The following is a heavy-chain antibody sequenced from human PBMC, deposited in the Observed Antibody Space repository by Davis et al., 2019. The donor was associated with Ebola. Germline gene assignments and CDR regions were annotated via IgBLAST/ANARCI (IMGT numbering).Heavy chain of an antibody. J-gene: IGHJ4*02. D-gene: IGHD2-15*01. Sequence: PGGSLRLSCSASGFTFSSYAMHWVRQAPGKGLESVSRISTNGETTYYAESVKGRFTISRDNSKGTLYLQMRSLRTEDTAVYYCVKDRFTVVVVHGGFDYWGQGTLVTVSS. V-gene: IGHV3-64D*06. CDR2: ISTNGETT. CDR3: VKDRFTVVVVHGGFDY. CDR1: GFTFSSYA.